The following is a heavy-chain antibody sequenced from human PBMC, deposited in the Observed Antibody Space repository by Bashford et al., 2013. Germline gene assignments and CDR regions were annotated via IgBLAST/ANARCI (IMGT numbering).Heavy chain of an antibody. J-gene: IGHJ6*02. D-gene: IGHD2-21*02. Sequence: WVRQMPGKGLEWMGIICPADSSDIKYSQSLQGQVTMSADKSISTAYLQLRSLRASDTATIYCARRAYCGGDCTLRPSYYYAMDVWGPGTTVTVSS. V-gene: IGHV5-51*01. CDR3: ARRAYCGGDCTLRPSYYYAMDV. CDR2: ICPADSSDI.